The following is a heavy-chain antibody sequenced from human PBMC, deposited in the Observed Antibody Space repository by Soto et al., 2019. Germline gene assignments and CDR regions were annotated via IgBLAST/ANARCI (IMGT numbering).Heavy chain of an antibody. CDR2: INAGNGNT. V-gene: IGHV1-3*01. CDR3: ARDSLSDIVVVVAATPRYAFDI. D-gene: IGHD2-15*01. CDR1: GYTFTSYA. J-gene: IGHJ3*02. Sequence: ASVKVSCKASGYTFTSYAMHWLRQAPGQRLEWMGWINAGNGNTKYSQKFQGRVTITRDTSASTAYMEPSSLRSEDTAVYYCARDSLSDIVVVVAATPRYAFDIWGQGTMVTVSS.